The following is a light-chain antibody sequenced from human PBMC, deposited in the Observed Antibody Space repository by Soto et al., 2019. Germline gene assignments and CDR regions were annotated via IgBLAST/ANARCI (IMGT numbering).Light chain of an antibody. CDR3: QQYNNWPLT. CDR2: DAS. J-gene: IGKJ4*01. CDR1: QSVSSN. Sequence: EIVMTQSPATLSVSPGGRATLSCRASQSVSSNLAWYQQKPGQTPRLLIYDASTRATGIPARFSGSGSGTEFTLTISNLQSEDFAVYYCQQYNNWPLTFGGGTKVDIK. V-gene: IGKV3-15*01.